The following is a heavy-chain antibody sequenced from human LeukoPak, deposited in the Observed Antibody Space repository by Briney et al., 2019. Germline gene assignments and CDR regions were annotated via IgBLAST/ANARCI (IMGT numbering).Heavy chain of an antibody. CDR1: GAAISTYF. J-gene: IGHJ5*02. Sequence: PSETLSLTCTVSGAAISTYFWSWIRQSPGKGLEWIGYIYSSGSTKYNPSLKSRVTISVDASKNQFALTLRSLTAADTAVYYCARDFWSGSVGFDPWGQGTLVTVPS. V-gene: IGHV4-59*01. CDR3: ARDFWSGSVGFDP. CDR2: IYSSGST. D-gene: IGHD3-3*01.